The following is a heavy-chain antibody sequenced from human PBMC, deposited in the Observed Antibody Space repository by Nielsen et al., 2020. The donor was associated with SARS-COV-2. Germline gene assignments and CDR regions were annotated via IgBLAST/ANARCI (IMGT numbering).Heavy chain of an antibody. CDR1: GFTFDDYA. CDR3: AKEGYYYDSSGYRAHVFDY. Sequence: SLKISCAASGFTFDDYAMHWVRQAPGKGLEWVSGISWNSGSIGYADSVKGRFTISRDNAKNSLYLQMNSLRAEDTALYYCAKEGYYYDSSGYRAHVFDYWGQGTLVTVSS. D-gene: IGHD3-22*01. CDR2: ISWNSGSI. V-gene: IGHV3-9*01. J-gene: IGHJ4*02.